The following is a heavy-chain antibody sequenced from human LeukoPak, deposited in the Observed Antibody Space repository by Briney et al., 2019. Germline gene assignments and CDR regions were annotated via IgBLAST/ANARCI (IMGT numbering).Heavy chain of an antibody. J-gene: IGHJ4*02. CDR2: IYYSGST. Sequence: SETLSLTCTVSGGSISSYYWSWIRQPPGKGLEGIGYIYYSGSTNYNPSLKSRVTISVDTSKNQFSLKLSSVTAADTAVYYCARVGPELIDSFDYWGQGTLVTVS. D-gene: IGHD2/OR15-2a*01. CDR3: ARVGPELIDSFDY. CDR1: GGSISSYY. V-gene: IGHV4-59*13.